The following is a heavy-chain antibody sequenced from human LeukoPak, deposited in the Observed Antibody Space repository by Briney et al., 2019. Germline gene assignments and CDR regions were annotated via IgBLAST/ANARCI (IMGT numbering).Heavy chain of an antibody. V-gene: IGHV5-51*01. Sequence: GESLQISCVGSGSMFTSYWIGWVRQLPGKGLEYMGIIYPGDSDTRYSPSFQGQVTISADKSISTAYLQWSSLQASDTAMYYCATGYGSGRGAFDIWGQGTMVTVSS. J-gene: IGHJ3*02. CDR3: ATGYGSGRGAFDI. CDR1: GSMFTSYW. CDR2: IYPGDSDT. D-gene: IGHD6-19*01.